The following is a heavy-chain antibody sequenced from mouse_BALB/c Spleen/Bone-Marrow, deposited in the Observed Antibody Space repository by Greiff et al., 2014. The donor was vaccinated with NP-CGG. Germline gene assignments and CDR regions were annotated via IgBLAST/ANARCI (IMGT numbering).Heavy chain of an antibody. CDR1: GFTFSNYW. D-gene: IGHD2-10*01. Sequence: EVKVEESGGGLVQPGGSMKLSCVVSGFTFSNYWMNWVRQSAEKGLEWVAEIRLKSNNYATHYAESVKGRFTISRDDSKSSVYLQMNNLRAEDTGIYYCTRACYGTMDYWGQGTSVTVSS. V-gene: IGHV6-6*02. CDR2: IRLKSNNYAT. J-gene: IGHJ4*01. CDR3: TRACYGTMDY.